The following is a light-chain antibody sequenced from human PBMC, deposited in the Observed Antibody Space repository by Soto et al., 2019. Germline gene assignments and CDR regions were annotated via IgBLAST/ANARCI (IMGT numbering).Light chain of an antibody. CDR1: HIINAW. CDR2: DVS. CDR3: QQYHRYST. J-gene: IGKJ5*01. V-gene: IGKV1-5*01. Sequence: IHMTDSPSTLSASVGYRVTITFRSSHIINAWLAFYQQKPGKAPKLLIYDVSTLDSGVPSRFSGSASGTEFTLTISSLESDDFATYYCQQYHRYSTFGQGTRLEIK.